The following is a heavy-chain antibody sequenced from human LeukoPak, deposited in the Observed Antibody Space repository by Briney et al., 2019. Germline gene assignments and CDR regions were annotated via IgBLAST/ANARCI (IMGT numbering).Heavy chain of an antibody. D-gene: IGHD2-2*02. CDR3: ARMYCSRTSCYTVAFDV. CDR2: IKQDVSEQ. Sequence: GGSLRLSCVASGFTFSNYWMSWVRQTPGKGLEWVANIKQDVSEQYYVASVKGRFTISRDNAKNSVYLQMNSLRAEDTALYYCARMYCSRTSCYTVAFDVWGQGTMVTVSS. J-gene: IGHJ3*01. V-gene: IGHV3-7*01. CDR1: GFTFSNYW.